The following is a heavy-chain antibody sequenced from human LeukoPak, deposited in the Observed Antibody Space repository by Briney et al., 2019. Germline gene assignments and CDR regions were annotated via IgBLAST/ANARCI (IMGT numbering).Heavy chain of an antibody. CDR1: GGSISSQY. D-gene: IGHD2-2*01. CDR3: TKDTYCSGTTCNGGPGDY. J-gene: IGHJ4*02. Sequence: SETLSLTCTVSGGSISSQYWSWIRQPAGKGLEWIGRIYASGSTNCNPSLKSRVTMSVDTSKNQFSLKLSSVTAADTAVFYCTKDTYCSGTTCNGGPGDYWGQGILVTVSS. CDR2: IYASGST. V-gene: IGHV4-4*07.